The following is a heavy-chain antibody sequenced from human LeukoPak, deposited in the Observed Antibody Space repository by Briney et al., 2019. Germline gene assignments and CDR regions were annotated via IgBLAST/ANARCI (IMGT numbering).Heavy chain of an antibody. D-gene: IGHD2-15*01. Sequence: SETLSLTCAVFGGSFSSYYWSWIRQPPGKGLEWIGEINHSGYTSYNPSLKSRVTLSVDTSKHQFSLKLTSVTAADTAVYYCAREMVASDAFDIWGQGTMVTVSS. CDR3: AREMVASDAFDI. CDR1: GGSFSSYY. CDR2: INHSGYT. V-gene: IGHV4-34*01. J-gene: IGHJ3*02.